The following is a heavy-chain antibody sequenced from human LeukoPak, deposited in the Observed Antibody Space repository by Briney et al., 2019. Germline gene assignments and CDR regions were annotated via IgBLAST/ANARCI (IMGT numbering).Heavy chain of an antibody. Sequence: NPSETLSLTCTVSGGSISSSSYYWGWIRQPPGKGLEWIGSIYYSGSTYYNPSLKSRVTISVDTSKNQFSLKLSSVTAADTAVYYCARVHMTWLFDYWGQGTLVTVSS. CDR3: ARVHMTWLFDY. D-gene: IGHD3-9*01. J-gene: IGHJ4*02. V-gene: IGHV4-39*07. CDR1: GGSISSSSYY. CDR2: IYYSGST.